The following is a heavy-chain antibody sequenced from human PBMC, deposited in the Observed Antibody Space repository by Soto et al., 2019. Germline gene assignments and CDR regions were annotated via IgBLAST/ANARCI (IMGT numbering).Heavy chain of an antibody. J-gene: IGHJ4*02. CDR1: GFTFSNYW. D-gene: IGHD1-20*01. Sequence: EVQLVESGGGLVQPGGSLRLSCAASGFTFSNYWMSWVRQAPGKGLEWVANMKQDGSEKDYVGSVKGRFIISRDNGKNSLYLQMNSLTTEDTAVYYCARLITPRVLDSWGQGTLVTVSS. V-gene: IGHV3-7*05. CDR2: MKQDGSEK. CDR3: ARLITPRVLDS.